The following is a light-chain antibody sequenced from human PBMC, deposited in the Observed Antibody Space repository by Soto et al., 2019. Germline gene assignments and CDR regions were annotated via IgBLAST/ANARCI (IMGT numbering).Light chain of an antibody. CDR3: QQYNNWPRRT. J-gene: IGKJ1*01. CDR2: GAS. Sequence: EIVMTQSPATLSVSPGERATLSCRASESIRVNLAWYQQKPGQAPRLLIYGASTRATGIPDRFSGSGSGTEFTLTISSLQSEDFVVYFCQQYNNWPRRTFGQGTKVEIK. V-gene: IGKV3-15*01. CDR1: ESIRVN.